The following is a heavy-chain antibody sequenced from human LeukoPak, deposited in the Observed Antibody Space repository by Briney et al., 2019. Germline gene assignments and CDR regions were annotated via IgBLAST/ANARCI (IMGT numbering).Heavy chain of an antibody. CDR2: VYTSGST. CDR3: ARHESNYYDSSGYLPMWAFDI. V-gene: IGHV4-4*07. Sequence: PSETLSLTCTVSGGSISSYYWSWIRQPAGKGLEWIGRVYTSGSTNYNPSLKSRVTMSVDTSKNQFSLKLSSVTAADTAVYYCARHESNYYDSSGYLPMWAFDIWGQGTMVTVSS. D-gene: IGHD3-22*01. J-gene: IGHJ3*02. CDR1: GGSISSYY.